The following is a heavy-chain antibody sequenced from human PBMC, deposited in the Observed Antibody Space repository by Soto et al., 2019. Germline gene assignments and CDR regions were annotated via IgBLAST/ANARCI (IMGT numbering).Heavy chain of an antibody. CDR3: TRVGEYTSSST. V-gene: IGHV4-59*01. CDR1: GGSISNYY. CDR2: IYYSGST. J-gene: IGHJ5*02. D-gene: IGHD3-10*01. Sequence: SETLSLTCTVSGGSISNYYWTWIRQPPGKGLEWIGYIYYSGSTNYNPSLKSRVTISVDTSKNQFSLKLSSVTAADTAVYYCTRVGEYTSSSTWGQGTLVTVSS.